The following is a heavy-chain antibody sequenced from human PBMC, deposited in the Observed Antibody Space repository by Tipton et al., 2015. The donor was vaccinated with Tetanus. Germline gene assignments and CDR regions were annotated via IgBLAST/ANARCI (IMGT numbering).Heavy chain of an antibody. CDR3: ARFSYDSGGFYSYFDY. CDR1: GGSITYFY. Sequence: TLSLTCTVSGGSITYFYWNWIRQAPGKGLEWIGNIYSTGTTSYNPSLRSRVTISVDTSNDQFSLRLTSVTAADTAIYYCARFSYDSGGFYSYFDYWGRGTLVTVSS. CDR2: IYSTGTT. V-gene: IGHV4-59*01. J-gene: IGHJ4*02. D-gene: IGHD3-22*01.